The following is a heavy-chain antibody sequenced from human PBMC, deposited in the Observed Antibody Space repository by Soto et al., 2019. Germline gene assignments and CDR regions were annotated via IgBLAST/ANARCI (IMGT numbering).Heavy chain of an antibody. CDR3: ARDPWASSPRFAM. D-gene: IGHD6-6*01. Sequence: QVQLVESGGGVVQPGRSLRLSCTASGFTFSSFSLHWVRQAPGKGLEWVGLISYDGSTKYHADSVRGRFTISRDNSKSTLYLQLNSLRTDDTAVYCCARDPWASSPRFAMWGRGTQVTVSS. CDR1: GFTFSSFS. CDR2: ISYDGSTK. V-gene: IGHV3-30-3*01. J-gene: IGHJ4*02.